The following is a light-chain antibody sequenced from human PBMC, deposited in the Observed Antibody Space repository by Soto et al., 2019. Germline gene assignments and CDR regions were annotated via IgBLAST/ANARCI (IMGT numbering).Light chain of an antibody. J-gene: IGLJ1*01. CDR3: FSFKTTSTHV. Sequence: QSALTQPASLSGSPGQSITISCTGTSSDIGAYDYVSWFQQHPGKAPKLMISEVNNWPSGVSNRFSGSKSGNTAYLTISGLQVEDEAEYFCFSFKTTSTHVFGTGTKVTVL. CDR2: EVN. CDR1: SSDIGAYDY. V-gene: IGLV2-14*01.